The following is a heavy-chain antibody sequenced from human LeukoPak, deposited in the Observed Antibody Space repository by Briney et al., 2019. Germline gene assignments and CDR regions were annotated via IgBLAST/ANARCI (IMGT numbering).Heavy chain of an antibody. V-gene: IGHV3-53*01. CDR3: ARVANPTFDY. D-gene: IGHD1-14*01. CDR1: GFTVSSNY. CDR2: IYSGGST. J-gene: IGHJ4*02. Sequence: PGGSLRLSCAASGFTVSSNYMSWVRQAPGKGLEWVSVIYSGGSTYYADSVKGRFTISRDNSKNTLYLQMNSLRAEATAVYYCARVANPTFDYWGQGTLVTVSS.